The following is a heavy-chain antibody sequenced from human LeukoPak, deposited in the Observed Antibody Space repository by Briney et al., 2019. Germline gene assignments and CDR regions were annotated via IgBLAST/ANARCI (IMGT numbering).Heavy chain of an antibody. J-gene: IGHJ4*02. CDR3: ARAICPGSGSYYNLCYFDY. CDR1: GGSISSGGYY. CDR2: IYYSGST. D-gene: IGHD3-10*01. Sequence: SETLSLTCTVSGGSISSGGYYWSWIRQHPGKGLEWIGYIYYSGSTYYNPSLKSRVTISVDTSKNQFSLELSSVTAADTAVYYCARAICPGSGSYYNLCYFDYWGQGTLVTVSS. V-gene: IGHV4-31*03.